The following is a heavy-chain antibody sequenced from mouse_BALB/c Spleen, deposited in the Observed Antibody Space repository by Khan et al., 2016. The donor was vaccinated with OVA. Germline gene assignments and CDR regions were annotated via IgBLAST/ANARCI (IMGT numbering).Heavy chain of an antibody. CDR1: GFSLNGYG. J-gene: IGHJ4*01. D-gene: IGHD2-10*01. V-gene: IGHV2-6-7*01. CDR3: AGAYYGNYRKAMDD. Sequence: VQLLETGPGLVAPSQSLSITCTVSGFSLNGYGVNWVRQPPGKGLEWLGMIWGDGSTDYYSALKPRMSISKDKSKCQVFLKMNSLQTDYTAMYYCAGAYYGNYRKAMDDWGQGTSVTVSS. CDR2: IWGDGST.